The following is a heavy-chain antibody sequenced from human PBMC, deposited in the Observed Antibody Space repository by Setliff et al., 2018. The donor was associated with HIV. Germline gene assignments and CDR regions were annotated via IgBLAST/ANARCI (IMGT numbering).Heavy chain of an antibody. CDR3: ARDVSWRVRTYIDY. J-gene: IGHJ4*02. Sequence: GGSLSLSCAASGFIFNNHGLHWVRQAPGKGLEYVSAISSNGGSTYYADSVKGRFTISRDNSKNSLYLQMNSLTAEDTAVYYCARDVSWRVRTYIDYWGQGALVTVSS. CDR2: ISSNGGST. D-gene: IGHD3-3*01. V-gene: IGHV3-64*04. CDR1: GFIFNNHG.